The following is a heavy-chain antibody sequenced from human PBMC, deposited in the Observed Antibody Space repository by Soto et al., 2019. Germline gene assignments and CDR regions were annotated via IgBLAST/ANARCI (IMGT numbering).Heavy chain of an antibody. CDR3: ARVPPSVTTTLFDY. J-gene: IGHJ4*02. CDR2: IYYSGST. D-gene: IGHD4-17*01. V-gene: IGHV4-31*03. CDR1: GGSISSGGYY. Sequence: PSETLSLTCTVSGGSISSGGYYWSWIRQHPGKGLEWIGYIYYSGSTYYNPSLKSRVTISVDTSKNQFSLKLSSVTAADTAVYYCARVPPSVTTTLFDYWGQGTLVTVPQ.